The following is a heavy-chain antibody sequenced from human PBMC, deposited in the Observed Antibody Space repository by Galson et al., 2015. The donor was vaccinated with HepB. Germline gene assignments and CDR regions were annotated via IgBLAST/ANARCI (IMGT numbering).Heavy chain of an antibody. CDR1: GGTFSSYA. Sequence: SVKVSCKASGGTFSSYAISWVRQAPGQGLEWMGWINPNSGGTNYAQKFQGRVTMTRDTSISTAYMELIRLRSDDTAMYYCAGDKGGNFPDYWGQGTLVTVSS. CDR3: AGDKGGNFPDY. V-gene: IGHV1-2*02. J-gene: IGHJ4*02. CDR2: INPNSGGT. D-gene: IGHD4-23*01.